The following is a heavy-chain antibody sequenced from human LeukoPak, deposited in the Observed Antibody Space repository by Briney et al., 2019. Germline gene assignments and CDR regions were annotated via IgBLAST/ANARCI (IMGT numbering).Heavy chain of an antibody. Sequence: SETLSLNCTVSGGSISSGDYYWSWIRQPPGKGLEWLGDIYYSGSTYYNPSLKSRVTISVDTSKNQLSLKLSSVTAADTAVYYCARVNFWSGYYDPSSDWFDPWRQGTLVTVSS. CDR1: GGSISSGDYY. CDR2: IYYSGST. J-gene: IGHJ5*02. D-gene: IGHD3-3*01. V-gene: IGHV4-30-4*08. CDR3: ARVNFWSGYYDPSSDWFDP.